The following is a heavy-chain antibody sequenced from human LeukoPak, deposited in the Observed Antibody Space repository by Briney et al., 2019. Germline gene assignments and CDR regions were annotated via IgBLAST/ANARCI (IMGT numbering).Heavy chain of an antibody. CDR1: GYTFTSYG. Sequence: ASVKVSCKASGYTFTSYGISWVRQAPGQGLEWMGWISAYNGNTNYAQKFQGRVTITADESTSTAYMELSSLRSEDTAVYHCARGFTVDGYNYGYWGQGTLVTVSS. V-gene: IGHV1-18*01. J-gene: IGHJ4*02. CDR3: ARGFTVDGYNYGY. D-gene: IGHD5-24*01. CDR2: ISAYNGNT.